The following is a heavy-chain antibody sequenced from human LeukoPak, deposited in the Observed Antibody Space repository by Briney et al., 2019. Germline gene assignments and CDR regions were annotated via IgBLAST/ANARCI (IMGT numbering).Heavy chain of an antibody. J-gene: IGHJ4*02. CDR1: GGSISSSSYY. Sequence: SETLSLTCTVSGGSISSSSYYWGWIRQPPGKGLEWIGSIYYSGSTYYTPSLKSRVTISVDTSKNQFYLKLSSVTAADTAVYYCGRAVGSFDWLPLFDYWGQGTLVTVSS. V-gene: IGHV4-39*07. CDR3: GRAVGSFDWLPLFDY. D-gene: IGHD3-9*01. CDR2: IYYSGST.